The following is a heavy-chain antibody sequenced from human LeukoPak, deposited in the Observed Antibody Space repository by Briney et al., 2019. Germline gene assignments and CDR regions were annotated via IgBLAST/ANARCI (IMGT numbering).Heavy chain of an antibody. CDR2: IYYSGST. CDR3: ASTQQLPRSYYFDY. D-gene: IGHD6-13*01. CDR1: GGSISSSSYY. J-gene: IGHJ4*02. V-gene: IGHV4-39*07. Sequence: SETLSLTCTVSGGSISSSSYYWGWIRQPPGKGLEWIGSIYYSGSTYYNPSLKSRVTVSVDKSKNQFSLKLSSVTAAATAVYYCASTQQLPRSYYFDYWGQGTLVTVSS.